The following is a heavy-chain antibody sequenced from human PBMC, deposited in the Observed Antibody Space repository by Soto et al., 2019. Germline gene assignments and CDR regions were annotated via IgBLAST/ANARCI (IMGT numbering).Heavy chain of an antibody. D-gene: IGHD6-19*01. V-gene: IGHV3-23*01. CDR2: ISGSGGST. CDR3: AKAGYSSGWYAFFVDY. Sequence: PGGSLRLSCAASGFTFSSYAMSWVRQAPGKGLEWVSAISGSGGSTYYADSVKGRFNISRDNSKNKLYLQMNSRRAEDTAVYYCAKAGYSSGWYAFFVDYWGQGTLVTVSS. CDR1: GFTFSSYA. J-gene: IGHJ4*02.